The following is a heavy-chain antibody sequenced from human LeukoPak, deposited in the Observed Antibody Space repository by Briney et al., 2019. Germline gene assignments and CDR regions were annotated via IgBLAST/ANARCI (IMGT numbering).Heavy chain of an antibody. J-gene: IGHJ4*02. Sequence: SQTLSLTCAISGDSVSSNSAAWNWIRQSPSRGLEWLGRTYYRSKWYNDYAVSVKSRITINPDTSKNQFSLQLNSVTPEDTAVYYCAREVGIGLARILGSLSLDYWGQGTLVTVSS. CDR1: GDSVSSNSAA. CDR2: TYYRSKWYN. D-gene: IGHD6-25*01. V-gene: IGHV6-1*01. CDR3: AREVGIGLARILGSLSLDY.